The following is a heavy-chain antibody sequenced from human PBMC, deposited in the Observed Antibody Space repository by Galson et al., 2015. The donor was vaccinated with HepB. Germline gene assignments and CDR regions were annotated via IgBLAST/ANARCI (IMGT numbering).Heavy chain of an antibody. CDR3: AGDRNDFWGGYYLFDY. CDR2: IWFDGTNK. CDR1: GFTFSSYG. V-gene: IGHV3-33*01. D-gene: IGHD3-3*01. Sequence: SLRLSCAASGFTFSSYGMHWVRQAPGKGLEWVAVIWFDGTNKYYADSVKGRFTISRDNSKNTLYLQMNSLRAEDTAVYYCAGDRNDFWGGYYLFDYWGQGTLVTVSS. J-gene: IGHJ4*02.